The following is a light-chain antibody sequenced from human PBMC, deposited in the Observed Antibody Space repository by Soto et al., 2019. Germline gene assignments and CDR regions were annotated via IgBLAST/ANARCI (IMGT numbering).Light chain of an antibody. CDR1: QGISNY. CDR3: QKLDTYPLT. J-gene: IGKJ5*01. V-gene: IGKV1-9*01. CDR2: AAY. Sequence: IQMTQSPSFLSASVGDRVTITCRASQGISNYLAWYQQKPGKAHKLLIYAAYTLQSGVQSRFSGSGSGTEFTLTIRSLQPEDFASYYCQKLDTYPLTFGQGTRLEIK.